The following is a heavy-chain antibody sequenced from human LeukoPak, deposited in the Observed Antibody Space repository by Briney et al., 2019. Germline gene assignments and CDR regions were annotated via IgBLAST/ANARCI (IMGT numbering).Heavy chain of an antibody. CDR2: IYYRGSN. J-gene: IGHJ4*02. CDR1: GGSFSSSSYY. CDR3: ARVAIEYSSSTEDPYYFDY. D-gene: IGHD6-6*01. Sequence: SETLSLTCTVSGGSFSSSSYYWGWIRQPPGRGLEWIGSIYYRGSNYHNSSLKGRVTISVDTSKNQFSLKLSSVTAADTAVYYCARVAIEYSSSTEDPYYFDYWGQGTLVTVSS. V-gene: IGHV4-39*07.